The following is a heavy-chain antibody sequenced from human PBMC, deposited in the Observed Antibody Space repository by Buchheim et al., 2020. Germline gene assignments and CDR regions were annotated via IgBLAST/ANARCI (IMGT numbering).Heavy chain of an antibody. D-gene: IGHD3-10*01. CDR1: GGSFSGYY. CDR3: ARGEMVRGRRVVRGVNIDY. V-gene: IGHV4-34*01. J-gene: IGHJ4*02. CDR2: INHSGST. Sequence: QVQLQQWGAGLLKPSETLSLTCAVYGGSFSGYYWSWIRQPPGKGLEWIGEINHSGSTNYNPSLKSRVTISVDTSKNQFSLQLSSVTAADTAVYYCARGEMVRGRRVVRGVNIDYWGQGTL.